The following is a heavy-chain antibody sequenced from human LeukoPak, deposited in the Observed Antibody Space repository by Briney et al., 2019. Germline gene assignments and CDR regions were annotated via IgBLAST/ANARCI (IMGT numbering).Heavy chain of an antibody. CDR1: GDSVSNNRAS. V-gene: IGHV6-1*01. D-gene: IGHD1-26*01. CDR2: TYCRSQWFD. Sequence: SQTLSLTCAISGDSVSNNRASWGWIRQSPSRGLEWLGRTYCRSQWFDDYAPSLRSRITINPDTSKNQFSLQLTSVTPEDTAVYYCVRIRGLGLFDYWGQGTPVTVSS. CDR3: VRIRGLGLFDY. J-gene: IGHJ4*02.